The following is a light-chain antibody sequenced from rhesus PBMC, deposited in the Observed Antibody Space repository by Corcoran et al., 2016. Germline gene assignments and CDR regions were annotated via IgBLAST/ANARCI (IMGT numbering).Light chain of an antibody. J-gene: IGKJ4*01. Sequence: DIQMTQSPSSLSASVGDRVTIPCRASQTISTYLAWYQQKPGKVPKLLIFAASTLHSGVPSRFSGSGSGTAFTLTISSLQPEDFATYYCQQHYSLPLAFSGGTSVELK. V-gene: IGKV1-44*03. CDR3: QQHYSLPLA. CDR1: QTISTY. CDR2: AAS.